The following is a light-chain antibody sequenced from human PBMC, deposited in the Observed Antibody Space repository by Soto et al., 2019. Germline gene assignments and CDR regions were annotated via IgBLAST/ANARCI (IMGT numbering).Light chain of an antibody. J-gene: IGKJ5*01. CDR1: QSIGSSY. CDR3: QHDSSSPIP. CDR2: GAS. Sequence: IVVTQSPCSLSLTPGERASLSCRASQSIGSSYLAWYQQKPGQAPRLLIYGASSRATGIPDRFSGGWSGTDFNLTISRLDPEDFAVYYCQHDSSSPIPFGQGTRLEIK. V-gene: IGKV3-20*01.